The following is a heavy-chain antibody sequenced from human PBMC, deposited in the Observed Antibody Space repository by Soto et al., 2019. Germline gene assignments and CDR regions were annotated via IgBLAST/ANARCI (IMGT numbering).Heavy chain of an antibody. V-gene: IGHV1-24*01. CDR3: ATVSVQAAGTGLLAFRY. CDR2: FDPEDGET. D-gene: IGHD6-13*01. CDR1: GYTLTELS. Sequence: QVQLVQSGAEVKKPGASVKVSCKVSGYTLTELSMHWVRQSPGKGLEWMGGFDPEDGETIYARKFQGRCTMTEETSTDTAYMELSSKRSEDTAVYYCATVSVQAAGTGLLAFRYWGQGTLVTVSS. J-gene: IGHJ4*02.